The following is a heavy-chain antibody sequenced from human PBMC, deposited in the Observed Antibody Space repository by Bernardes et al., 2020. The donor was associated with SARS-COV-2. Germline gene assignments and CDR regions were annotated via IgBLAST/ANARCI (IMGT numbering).Heavy chain of an antibody. D-gene: IGHD3-16*01. CDR3: ARSRGGNYYYGMDV. CDR1: GFTFSSYG. V-gene: IGHV3-30*19. J-gene: IGHJ6*02. CDR2: IWYDGSNK. Sequence: GSLRLSCAASGFTFSSYGMHWVRQAPGKGLEWVAVIWYDGSNKYYADSVKGRFTISRDNSKNTLYLQMNSLRAEDTAVYYCARSRGGNYYYGMDVWGQGTTVTVSS.